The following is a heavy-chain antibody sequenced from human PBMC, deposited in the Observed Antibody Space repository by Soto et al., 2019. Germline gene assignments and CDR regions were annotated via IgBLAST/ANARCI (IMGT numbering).Heavy chain of an antibody. CDR3: ARQKQPLDWFDP. Sequence: SETLSLTCTVSGGSISSYYWSWIRQPPGKGLEWIGYIYYSGSTNYNPSLKSRVTISVDTSKNQFSLKLSSVTAADTAVYYCARQKQPLDWFDPWGQGTLVTVSS. CDR2: IYYSGST. V-gene: IGHV4-59*01. D-gene: IGHD6-13*01. CDR1: GGSISSYY. J-gene: IGHJ5*02.